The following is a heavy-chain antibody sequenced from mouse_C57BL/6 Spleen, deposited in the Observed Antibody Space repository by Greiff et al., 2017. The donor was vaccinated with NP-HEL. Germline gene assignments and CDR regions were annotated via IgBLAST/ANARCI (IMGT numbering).Heavy chain of an antibody. CDR2: INPYNGGT. Sequence: EVQLQQSGPVLVKPGASVKMSCKASGYTFTDYYMNWVKQSHGKSLEWIGVINPYNGGTSYNQKFKGKATLTVDKSSSTAYMELNSLTSEDSAVYYCASIDDYGRGLAYWGQGTLVTVSA. J-gene: IGHJ3*01. CDR1: GYTFTDYY. V-gene: IGHV1-19*01. CDR3: ASIDDYGRGLAY. D-gene: IGHD2-4*01.